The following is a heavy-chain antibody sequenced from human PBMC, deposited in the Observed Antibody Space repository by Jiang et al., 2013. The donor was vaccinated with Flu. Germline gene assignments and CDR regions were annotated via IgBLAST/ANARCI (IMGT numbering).Heavy chain of an antibody. CDR3: TRALWEVTDGSSTRPCAFDI. CDR1: GFTFGDYA. CDR2: IRSKAYGGTT. V-gene: IGHV3-49*04. Sequence: EVQLLESGGGLVQPGRSLRLSCTASGFTFGDYAMSWVRQAPGKGLEWVGFIRSKAYGGTTEYAASVKGRFTISRDDSKSIAYLQMNSLKTEDTAVYYCTRALWEVTDGSSTRPCAFDIWGQGTMVTVSS. J-gene: IGHJ3*02. D-gene: IGHD1-26*01.